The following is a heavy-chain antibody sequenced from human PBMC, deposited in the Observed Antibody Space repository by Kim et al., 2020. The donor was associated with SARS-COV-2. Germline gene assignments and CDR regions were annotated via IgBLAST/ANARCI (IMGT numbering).Heavy chain of an antibody. CDR2: IYSGGAE. J-gene: IGHJ4*02. CDR1: GFTVSSNF. Sequence: GGSLRLSCAASGFTVSSNFMSWVRQAPGKGLEWVSVIYSGGAERYAESVKGRFTISRDYSKNTLYLQMNRLRVEDTAVYYCAREEDDFGANSGYFDYWGQGMLVNLSS. V-gene: IGHV3-66*01. D-gene: IGHD4-17*01. CDR3: AREEDDFGANSGYFDY.